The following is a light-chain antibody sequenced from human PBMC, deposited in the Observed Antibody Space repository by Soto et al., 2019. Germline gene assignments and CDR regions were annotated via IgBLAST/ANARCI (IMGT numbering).Light chain of an antibody. CDR3: QQDYNLPLT. V-gene: IGKV3D-7*01. Sequence: EIVMTQSPATLSLSPGERATLSRRASQTISSSSLSWYQQKPGQAPRLLIYGASTRATGIPARFSGSGSGTDFTLTISSLQPEDFAVYYCQQDYNLPLTFGGGTKVEMK. J-gene: IGKJ4*01. CDR1: QTISSSS. CDR2: GAS.